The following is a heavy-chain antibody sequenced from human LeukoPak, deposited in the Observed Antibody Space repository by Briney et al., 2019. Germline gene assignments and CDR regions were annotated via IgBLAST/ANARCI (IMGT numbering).Heavy chain of an antibody. CDR2: IYHSGST. CDR3: AREGSSGYDNWFDP. J-gene: IGHJ5*02. Sequence: PSETLSLTCAVSGGSISSGGYSWSWIRQPPGTGLEWIGYIYHSGSTYYNPSLRGRVTISVDRSKNQFSLKLSSVTAADTAVYYCAREGSSGYDNWFDPWGQGTLVTASS. CDR1: GGSISSGGYS. D-gene: IGHD3-22*01. V-gene: IGHV4-30-2*01.